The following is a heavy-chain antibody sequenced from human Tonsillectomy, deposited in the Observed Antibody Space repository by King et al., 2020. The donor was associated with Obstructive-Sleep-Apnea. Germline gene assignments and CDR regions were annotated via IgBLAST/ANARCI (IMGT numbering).Heavy chain of an antibody. D-gene: IGHD3-22*01. J-gene: IGHJ4*02. CDR2: IYSSGST. V-gene: IGHV4-59*01. CDR1: GCSISSYY. Sequence: QLQESCPVLVKPSETLSLTCTVSGCSISSYYWSWIRQPPGKGLDWIGYIYSSGSTNYNPSLKSRVTISVYTSKNQFSLKLSSVTAADTAVYYCARVKFEDSSGYYYFDYWGQGTLVTVSS. CDR3: ARVKFEDSSGYYYFDY.